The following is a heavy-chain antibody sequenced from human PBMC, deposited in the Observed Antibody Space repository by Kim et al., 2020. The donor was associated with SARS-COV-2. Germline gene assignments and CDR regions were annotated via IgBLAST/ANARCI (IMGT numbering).Heavy chain of an antibody. CDR2: IYYSGST. CDR3: ARDGRGWLQQPHWYFDL. D-gene: IGHD5-12*01. V-gene: IGHV4-59*01. J-gene: IGHJ2*01. Sequence: SETLSLTCTVSGGSISSYYWSWIRQPPGKGLEWIGYIYYSGSTNYNPSLTSRVTISVDTSKNQFSLKLSSVTAADTAVYYCARDGRGWLQQPHWYFDLWGRGTLVTVSS. CDR1: GGSISSYY.